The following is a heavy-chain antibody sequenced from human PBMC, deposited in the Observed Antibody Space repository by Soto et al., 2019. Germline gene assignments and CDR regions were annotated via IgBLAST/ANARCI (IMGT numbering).Heavy chain of an antibody. V-gene: IGHV3-23*01. CDR1: GFTFSSYA. CDR3: AKGNSWSPALVLDI. J-gene: IGHJ3*02. CDR2: ISGSGGST. Sequence: EVQLLESGGGLVQPGGSLRLSCAASGFTFSSYAMNWVRQAPGKGLEWVSAISGSGGSTYYADSVQGRFTISRDSSKTTLYLQMNSLRAENTAVYSCAKGNSWSPALVLDIWGQGTMVTVSS. D-gene: IGHD1-7*01.